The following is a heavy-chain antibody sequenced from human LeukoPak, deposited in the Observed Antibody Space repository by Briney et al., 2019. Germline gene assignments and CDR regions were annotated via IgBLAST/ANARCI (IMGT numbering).Heavy chain of an antibody. V-gene: IGHV3-23*01. Sequence: GGTLRLSCAASGFTFSSYDMSWVRQAPGKGPEWVSIISGSGGSTYYADSVKGRFTISRDNSKNTLYLQMNSLRAEDTAVYHCAKDLRLRYFTYWGQGTLVTVSS. CDR3: AKDLRLRYFTY. CDR1: GFTFSSYD. J-gene: IGHJ4*02. D-gene: IGHD3-9*01. CDR2: ISGSGGST.